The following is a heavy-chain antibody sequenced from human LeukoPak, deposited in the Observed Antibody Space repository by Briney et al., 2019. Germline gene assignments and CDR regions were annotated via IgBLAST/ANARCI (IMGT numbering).Heavy chain of an antibody. Sequence: SETLSLTCTVSGYSISSGYYWGWIRQPPGKGLEWIGSIYHSGSTYYNPSLKSRVTISVDTSKSQFSLKLSSVTAADTAVYYCARDSIMSSSSERGTPTWGQGTLVTVSS. D-gene: IGHD6-6*01. CDR2: IYHSGST. J-gene: IGHJ5*02. V-gene: IGHV4-38-2*02. CDR1: GYSISSGYY. CDR3: ARDSIMSSSSERGTPT.